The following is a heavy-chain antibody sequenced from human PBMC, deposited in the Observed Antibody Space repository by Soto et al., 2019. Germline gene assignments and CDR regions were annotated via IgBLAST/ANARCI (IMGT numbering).Heavy chain of an antibody. CDR3: ARINVDSSGYYFDY. V-gene: IGHV2-26*01. Sequence: QVTLKESGPVLVKPTETLTLTCTVSGFSLSNARMGVSWIRQPPGKALEWLAHIFSNDEKSYSTSLKSRPTISKDTSKSQVVLTMTNMDPVDTATYYCARINVDSSGYYFDYWGQGTLVTVSS. J-gene: IGHJ4*02. D-gene: IGHD3-22*01. CDR1: GFSLSNARMG. CDR2: IFSNDEK.